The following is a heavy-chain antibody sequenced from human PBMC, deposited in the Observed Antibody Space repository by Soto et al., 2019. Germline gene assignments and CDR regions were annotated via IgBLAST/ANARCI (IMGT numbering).Heavy chain of an antibody. D-gene: IGHD6-19*01. J-gene: IGHJ6*02. CDR2: INPNSGGT. CDR1: GYTFTGYY. V-gene: IGHV1-2*04. CDR3: ARDDGYSSRRYGDYYHYNGMDV. Sequence: QVQLVQSGAEVKKPGASVKVSCKASGYTFTGYYMHWVRQAPGQGLEWMGWINPNSGGTNYAQKFQGWVTMTRDTSISTAYMELSRLRSDDTAVYYCARDDGYSSRRYGDYYHYNGMDVWGQGTTVTVSS.